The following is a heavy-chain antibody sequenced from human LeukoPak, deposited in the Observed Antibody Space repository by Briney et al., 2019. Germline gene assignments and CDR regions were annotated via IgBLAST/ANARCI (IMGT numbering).Heavy chain of an antibody. V-gene: IGHV5-51*03. CDR2: IYPGDSDT. CDR3: ARRTGIAVAGPAGDAFDI. CDR1: GYSFTSYW. Sequence: GESLKISCKGSGYSFTSYWIGWVRQMPGKGLEWMGIIYPGDSDTRYSPSFQGQVTISADKSISTAYLQWSSLKASDTAMYSCARRTGIAVAGPAGDAFDIRGQGTMVTVSS. J-gene: IGHJ3*02. D-gene: IGHD6-19*01.